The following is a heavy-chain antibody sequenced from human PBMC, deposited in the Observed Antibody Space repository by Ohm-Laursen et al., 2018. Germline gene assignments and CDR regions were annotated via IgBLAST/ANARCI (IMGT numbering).Heavy chain of an antibody. J-gene: IGHJ6*02. CDR2: IYYRGTT. D-gene: IGHD3-22*01. V-gene: IGHV4-59*01. CDR1: WASISSEY. Sequence: SETLSLTCTVSWASISSEYWTWIRQPPGKGLVWIGYIYYRGTTNYNPSLKSRVTISVDTSKNQFSLKLSSVTAADTALYYCARIESDSGGYWYFGMDVWGQGTTVTVPS. CDR3: ARIESDSGGYWYFGMDV.